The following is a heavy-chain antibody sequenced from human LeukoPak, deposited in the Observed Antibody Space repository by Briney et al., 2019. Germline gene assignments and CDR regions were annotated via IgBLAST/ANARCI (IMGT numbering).Heavy chain of an antibody. Sequence: ASVKVSCKASGYTFTSYDINWVRQATGQELGWMGWMNPNSGNTGYAQKFQGRVTMTRNTSISTAYMELSSLRSEDTAVYYCARGPPLDLLWFGELFSFDYWGQGTLVTVSS. CDR3: ARGPPLDLLWFGELFSFDY. V-gene: IGHV1-8*01. CDR2: MNPNSGNT. CDR1: GYTFTSYD. J-gene: IGHJ4*02. D-gene: IGHD3-10*01.